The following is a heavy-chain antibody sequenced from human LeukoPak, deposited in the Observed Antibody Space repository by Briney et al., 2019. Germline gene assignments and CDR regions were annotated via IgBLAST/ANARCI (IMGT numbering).Heavy chain of an antibody. D-gene: IGHD6-13*01. CDR1: GFTFSSYA. CDR3: ARGHIAAADYYYYGMDV. V-gene: IGHV3-23*01. CDR2: ISGSGGST. J-gene: IGHJ6*02. Sequence: GGSLRLSCAASGFTFSSYAMSWVRQAPGKGLEWVSAISGSGGSTYYADSVKGRFTISRDNSKNTLYLQMNSLRADDMAVYYCARGHIAAADYYYYGMDVWGQGTTVTVSS.